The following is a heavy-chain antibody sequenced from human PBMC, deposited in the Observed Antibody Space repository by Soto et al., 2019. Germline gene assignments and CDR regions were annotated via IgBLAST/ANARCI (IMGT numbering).Heavy chain of an antibody. V-gene: IGHV5-10-1*01. CDR3: ARVLRSGWYFTHFDY. CDR2: IDPSDSYT. J-gene: IGHJ4*02. D-gene: IGHD6-19*01. Sequence: EXLKISFKGSGYXFTSYWLIWVRHMPGNGLEWMGRIDPSDSYTNYSPSFQGHVTISSDKSIITAYLQWSSLKASDTAMYYCARVLRSGWYFTHFDYWGQGTLVTVSS. CDR1: GYXFTSYW.